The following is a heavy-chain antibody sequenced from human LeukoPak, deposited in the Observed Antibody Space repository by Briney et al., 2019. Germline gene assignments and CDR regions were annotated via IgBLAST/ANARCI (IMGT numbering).Heavy chain of an antibody. V-gene: IGHV4-59*08. CDR1: DGSISNYY. Sequence: SETLSLPCSVFDGSISNYYWSWIRQPPGKGLEWIGYAYYSGSTTYNPSLESRVTISVDTSKNQFSLKLTAVTAADTAVYYCARNSAVATSRSWFDPWGQGTLVTVSA. D-gene: IGHD6-19*01. J-gene: IGHJ5*02. CDR2: AYYSGST. CDR3: ARNSAVATSRSWFDP.